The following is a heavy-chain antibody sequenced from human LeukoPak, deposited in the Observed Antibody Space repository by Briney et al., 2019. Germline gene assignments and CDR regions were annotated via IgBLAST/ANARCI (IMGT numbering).Heavy chain of an antibody. CDR3: ARDGVIVVVPAAYYFDY. CDR1: GYTFTKYA. D-gene: IGHD2-2*01. Sequence: ASVKVSCKAYGYTFTKYAMNWVRQAPGKGLEWMGGIIPIFGTANYAQKFQGRVTMTRDTSTSTVYMELSSLRSEDTAVYYCARDGVIVVVPAAYYFDYWGQGTLVTVSS. V-gene: IGHV1-69*05. J-gene: IGHJ4*02. CDR2: IIPIFGTA.